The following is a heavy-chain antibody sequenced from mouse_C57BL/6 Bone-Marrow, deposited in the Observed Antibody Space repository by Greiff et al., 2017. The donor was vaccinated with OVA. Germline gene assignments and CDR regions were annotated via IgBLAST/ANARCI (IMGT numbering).Heavy chain of an antibody. CDR1: GYTFTSYW. CDR2: IDPSDSYT. CDR3: ARSFITTVVAGAMDY. J-gene: IGHJ4*01. V-gene: IGHV1-69*01. Sequence: QVQLKQPGAELVMPGASVKLSCKASGYTFTSYWMHWVKQRPGQGLEWIGEIDPSDSYTNYNQKFKGKSTLTVDKSSSTAYMQLSSLTSEDSAVYYCARSFITTVVAGAMDYWGQGTSVTVSS. D-gene: IGHD1-1*01.